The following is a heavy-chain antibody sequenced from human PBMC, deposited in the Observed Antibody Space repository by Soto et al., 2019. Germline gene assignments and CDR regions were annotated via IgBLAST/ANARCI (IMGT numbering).Heavy chain of an antibody. Sequence: EVKLLESGGGLVQPGGSLRLSCGVSGFTVTSNGVSWVRQAPGKGLEWVSAISPNGQGIWYADSVKGRFTISRDISRNTVFLQMDSLRAEDTAVYYCARKLSGAVQGWAYGMDVWGRGTTVTVSS. D-gene: IGHD1-26*01. CDR1: GFTVTSNG. J-gene: IGHJ6*02. V-gene: IGHV3-23*01. CDR2: ISPNGQGI. CDR3: ARKLSGAVQGWAYGMDV.